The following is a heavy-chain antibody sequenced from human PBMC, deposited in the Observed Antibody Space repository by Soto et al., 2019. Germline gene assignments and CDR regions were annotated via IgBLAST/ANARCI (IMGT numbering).Heavy chain of an antibody. D-gene: IGHD3-3*01. CDR3: ARELGRSYDSHYGMDV. V-gene: IGHV1-69*13. Sequence: GASVKVSCKASGGTFSSYAISWVRQAPGQGLEWMGGIIPIFGTANYAQKFQGRVTITADESTSTAYMELSSLRSEDTAVYYCARELGRSYDSHYGMDVWGQGTTVTVSS. J-gene: IGHJ6*02. CDR2: IIPIFGTA. CDR1: GGTFSSYA.